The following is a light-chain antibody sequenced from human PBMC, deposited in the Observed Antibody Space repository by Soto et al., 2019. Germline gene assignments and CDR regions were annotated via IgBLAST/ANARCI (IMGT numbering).Light chain of an antibody. CDR1: TSNIGAGYD. J-gene: IGLJ1*01. CDR2: GNS. CDR3: QSNDSSLSGYV. V-gene: IGLV1-40*01. Sequence: QALPTRPPSASGAPGQRVTIACTGGTSNIGAGYDVHWYQQLPGTAPKLLIYGNSNRPSGVPDRFSGSKSGTSASLAITGLQAEDEGDYYCQSNDSSLSGYVFGTGTKVTVL.